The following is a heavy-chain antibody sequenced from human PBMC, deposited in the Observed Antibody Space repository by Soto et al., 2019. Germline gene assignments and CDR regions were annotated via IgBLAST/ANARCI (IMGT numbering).Heavy chain of an antibody. CDR2: IYYSGST. Sequence: SETLSLTCTVSGGSISSSSYYWGWIRQPPGKGLECIGSIYYSGSTYYNPSLKSRVTISVDTSKNQFSLKLSSVTAADTAVYYCAREGLGDPFSYWGQG. J-gene: IGHJ4*02. V-gene: IGHV4-39*02. CDR3: AREGLGDPFSY. D-gene: IGHD2-21*02. CDR1: GGSISSSSYY.